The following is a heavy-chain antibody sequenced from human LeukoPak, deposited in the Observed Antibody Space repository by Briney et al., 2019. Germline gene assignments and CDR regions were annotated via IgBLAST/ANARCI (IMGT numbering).Heavy chain of an antibody. V-gene: IGHV1-2*02. CDR1: GYTFTGYY. J-gene: IGHJ5*02. Sequence: ASVKVSCKASGYTFTGYYMHWVRQAPGQGLEWMGWINPNSGGTNYAQKFQGRVTMTRDTSISTAYMELSRLRSDDTAVYYCARQYYYDSSGYWSLDPWGQGILVTVSS. D-gene: IGHD3-22*01. CDR3: ARQYYYDSSGYWSLDP. CDR2: INPNSGGT.